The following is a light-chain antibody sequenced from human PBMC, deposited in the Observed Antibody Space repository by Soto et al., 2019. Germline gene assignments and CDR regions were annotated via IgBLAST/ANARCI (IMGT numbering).Light chain of an antibody. Sequence: DIQMTQSPSTLSASVGDRVTITCRASQGISSWLAWYQQKPGKAPKLLIYDASSLESGVPSRFSGSRSGTEFTLTISSLQPDDYATYYCQQYNSYSPLTFGGGTKVDI. CDR3: QQYNSYSPLT. J-gene: IGKJ4*01. CDR1: QGISSW. CDR2: DAS. V-gene: IGKV1-5*01.